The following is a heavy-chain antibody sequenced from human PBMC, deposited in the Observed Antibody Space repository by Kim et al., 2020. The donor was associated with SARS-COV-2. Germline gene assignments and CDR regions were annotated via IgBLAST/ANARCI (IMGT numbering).Heavy chain of an antibody. D-gene: IGHD3-16*02. Sequence: ASVKVSCKASGYTFTNNAISWVRQAPGQGLEWMGWINTDTGNPTYAQAFTRRFVFSVDTSFTTAYLHIISLEAEDTALYYCARVIWGTYRYTDYWGQGTLVTVAS. V-gene: IGHV7-4-1*02. CDR1: GYTFTNNA. CDR2: INTDTGNP. J-gene: IGHJ4*02. CDR3: ARVIWGTYRYTDY.